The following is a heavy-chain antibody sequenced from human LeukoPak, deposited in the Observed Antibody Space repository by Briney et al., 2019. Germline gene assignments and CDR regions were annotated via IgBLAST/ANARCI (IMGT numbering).Heavy chain of an antibody. CDR2: ISGSGQSI. V-gene: IGHV3-23*01. Sequence: GGSLRLSCAGSGFTFSDYGMNWVRQAPGKGLEWVSVISGSGQSIHYADSVKGRFTISRDNSKNTLYLQMNSLRAEDTAVYYCAKALRRITTNFDYWGQGTLVTVSS. CDR1: GFTFSDYG. J-gene: IGHJ4*02. CDR3: AKALRRITTNFDY. D-gene: IGHD5-12*01.